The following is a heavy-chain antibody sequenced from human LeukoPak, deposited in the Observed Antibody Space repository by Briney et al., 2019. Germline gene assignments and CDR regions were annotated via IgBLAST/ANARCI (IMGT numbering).Heavy chain of an antibody. CDR1: GYTFTGYY. Sequence: SVKVSCKASGYTFTGYYMHWVRQAPGQGLEWMGRINPNSGGTNYAQKFQGRVTMTRDTSISTAYMELSRLRSDDTAVYYCARSRMDTAMVANDAFDIWGQGTMVTVSS. J-gene: IGHJ3*02. D-gene: IGHD5-18*01. CDR3: ARSRMDTAMVANDAFDI. V-gene: IGHV1-2*06. CDR2: INPNSGGT.